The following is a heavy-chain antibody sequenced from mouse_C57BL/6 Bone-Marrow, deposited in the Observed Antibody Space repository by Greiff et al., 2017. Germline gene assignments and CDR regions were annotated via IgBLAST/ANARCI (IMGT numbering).Heavy chain of an antibody. CDR1: GYTFTSYG. D-gene: IGHD1-1*01. CDR3: ARLGLRYYFDY. J-gene: IGHJ2*01. Sequence: QVQLKESGAELARPGASVKLSCKASGYTFTSYGISWVKQRTGQGLEWIGEIYPRSGNTYYNEKFKGKATLTADKSSSTAYMELRSLTSEDSAVYFCARLGLRYYFDYWGQGTTLTVSS. CDR2: IYPRSGNT. V-gene: IGHV1-81*01.